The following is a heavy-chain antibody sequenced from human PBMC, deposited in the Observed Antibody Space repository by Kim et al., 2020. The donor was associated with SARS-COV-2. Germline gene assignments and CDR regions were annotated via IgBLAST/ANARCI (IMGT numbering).Heavy chain of an antibody. CDR2: IWYDGSNK. D-gene: IGHD3-16*02. J-gene: IGHJ3*01. V-gene: IGHV3-33*06. CDR1: GFTFSSYG. Sequence: GGSLRLSCAASGFTFSSYGMHWVRQAPGKGLEWVAVIWYDGSNKYYADSVKGRFTISRDNSKNTLYLQMNSLRAEDTAVYYCAKDYVWGSYQGHRYHDAFDVWGQGTTVTVSS. CDR3: AKDYVWGSYQGHRYHDAFDV.